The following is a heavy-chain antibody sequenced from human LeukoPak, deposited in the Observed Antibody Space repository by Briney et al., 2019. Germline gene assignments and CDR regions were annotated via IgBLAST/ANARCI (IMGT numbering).Heavy chain of an antibody. J-gene: IGHJ4*02. CDR2: IIPIFGTA. CDR3: ARGRVSGSTGDYFDY. Sequence: AASVKVSCKASGGTFSSYAISWVRQAPGQGLEWMGRIIPIFGTANYAQKFQGRVTITTDESTSTAYMELSSLRSEDTAVYYCARGRVSGSTGDYFDYWGQGTLVTVSS. D-gene: IGHD1-26*01. CDR1: GGTFSSYA. V-gene: IGHV1-69*05.